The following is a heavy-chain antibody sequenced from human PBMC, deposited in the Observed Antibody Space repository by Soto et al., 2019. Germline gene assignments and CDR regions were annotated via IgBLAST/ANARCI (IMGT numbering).Heavy chain of an antibody. CDR3: AKSPFVGDSSSGTCYYYDYIEV. CDR2: ISGSGGST. D-gene: IGHD6-6*01. CDR1: GFTFSSYA. V-gene: IGHV3-23*01. Sequence: EVQLLESGGGLVQPGGSLRLSCAASGFTFSSYAMSWVRQAPGKGLEWVSAISGSGGSTYYADSVKGRFTISRDNSKNTLYLQMNSLRAEDTAVYHCAKSPFVGDSSSGTCYYYDYIEVWGKGTTVHVSS. J-gene: IGHJ6*03.